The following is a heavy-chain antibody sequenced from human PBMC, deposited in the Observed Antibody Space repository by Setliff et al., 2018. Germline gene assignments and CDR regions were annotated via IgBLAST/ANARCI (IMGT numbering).Heavy chain of an antibody. V-gene: IGHV1-69*06. CDR1: GGTFSSYA. Sequence: SVKVSCKASGGTFSSYAISWVRQAPGQGLEWMGRIIPIFGTANYAQKFQGRATITADKSTSTAYMELSSLGSEDTAVYYCARDPWQWLTTFTSAEYFQHWGQGTLVTVSS. D-gene: IGHD6-19*01. CDR2: IIPIFGTA. CDR3: ARDPWQWLTTFTSAEYFQH. J-gene: IGHJ1*01.